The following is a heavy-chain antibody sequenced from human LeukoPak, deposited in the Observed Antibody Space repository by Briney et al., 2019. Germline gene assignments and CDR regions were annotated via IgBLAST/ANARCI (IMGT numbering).Heavy chain of an antibody. CDR2: ISGSGGST. D-gene: IGHD3-16*02. Sequence: GGSLRFSCAASGFTFSSYAMSWVRQAPGKGLEWVSAISGSGGSTYYADSVKGRFTISRDNSKNTLYLQMNSLRAEDTAVYYCAKENYDYVWGSYRYDAFDIWGQGTMVTVSS. CDR3: AKENYDYVWGSYRYDAFDI. J-gene: IGHJ3*02. CDR1: GFTFSSYA. V-gene: IGHV3-23*01.